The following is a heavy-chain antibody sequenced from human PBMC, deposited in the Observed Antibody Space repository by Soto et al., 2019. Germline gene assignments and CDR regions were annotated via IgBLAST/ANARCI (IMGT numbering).Heavy chain of an antibody. D-gene: IGHD3-3*01. J-gene: IGHJ4*02. CDR2: ITDSSDTV. CDR3: ARDFGHGYYLDY. V-gene: IGHV3-48*02. Sequence: GGSLRLSCVASGFSFSNYNMNWVRQAPGKGLEWVSYITDSSDTVHYADSVRGRFTISRDDAESSLYLQMNSLRDEDTAVYFCARDFGHGYYLDYWGRGTLVTVSS. CDR1: GFSFSNYN.